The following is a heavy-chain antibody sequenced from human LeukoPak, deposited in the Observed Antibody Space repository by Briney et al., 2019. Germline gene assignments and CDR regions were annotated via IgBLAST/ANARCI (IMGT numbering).Heavy chain of an antibody. CDR2: ISYDGSNK. CDR3: AKDRTAMVEGYFDY. J-gene: IGHJ4*02. Sequence: GGSLRLSCAASGFTFSSYGMHWVRQAPGKGLEWVAVISYDGSNKYYADSVKGRFTISRDSSKNTLYLQMNSLRAEDTAVYYCAKDRTAMVEGYFDYWGQGTLVTVSS. V-gene: IGHV3-30*18. D-gene: IGHD5-18*01. CDR1: GFTFSSYG.